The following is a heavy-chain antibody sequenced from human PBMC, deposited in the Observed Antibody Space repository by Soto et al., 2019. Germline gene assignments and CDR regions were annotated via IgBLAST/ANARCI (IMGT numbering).Heavy chain of an antibody. CDR2: ISDGGSNK. D-gene: IGHD6-13*01. V-gene: IGHV3-30*18. CDR1: GFTFSTYG. CDR3: AKDVSVAAADYYFDY. J-gene: IGHJ4*02. Sequence: GGSLRLSCGASGFTFSTYGMHWVRQAPGKGLEWVAVISDGGSNKYYADSVKGRFIISRDNSKNTLYLQMNSLGAEDTAVYYCAKDVSVAAADYYFDYWGQGTLVT.